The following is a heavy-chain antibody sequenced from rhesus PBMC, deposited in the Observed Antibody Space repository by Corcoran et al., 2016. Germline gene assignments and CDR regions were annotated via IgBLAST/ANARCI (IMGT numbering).Heavy chain of an antibody. V-gene: IGHV3-8*01. D-gene: IGHD5-30*01. J-gene: IGHJ4*01. CDR2: INTGGDTK. CDR1: GFTFSRYY. CDR3: AKDSGYSGYSFDY. Sequence: EVQLVESGGGLVQPGGSLRLSCTGSGFTFSRYYMYWVRQAPGKGLEWVSGINTGGDTKWYTDSVKGRFTISKENARNTLYLQMDSLRAEDTAVYYCAKDSGYSGYSFDYWGQGVLVTVSS.